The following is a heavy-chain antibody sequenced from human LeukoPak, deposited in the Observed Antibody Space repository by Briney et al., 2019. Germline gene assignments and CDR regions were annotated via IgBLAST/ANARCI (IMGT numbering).Heavy chain of an antibody. J-gene: IGHJ4*02. D-gene: IGHD5-18*01. V-gene: IGHV3-30*02. CDR1: GFTFSSYV. CDR3: AKDPRDHSYGWSWRYFDY. CDR2: IRYDGSNK. Sequence: GGSLRLSCAASGFTFSSYVMHWVRQAPGKGLEWVAFIRYDGSNKYYADSVKGRFTVSRDNSKNTLYLQMNSLRAEDTAVYYCAKDPRDHSYGWSWRYFDYWGQGTLVTVSS.